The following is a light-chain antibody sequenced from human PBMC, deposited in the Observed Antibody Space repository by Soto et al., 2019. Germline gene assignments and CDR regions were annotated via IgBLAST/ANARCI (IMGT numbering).Light chain of an antibody. Sequence: THSLCTLSLSTGERATLSCRGSQSVRSDYLAWYQQKPGQAPRLHIYGAPTRATGIPDRFTGSGSGTDFTLTISSLEPEDFAVYYCQQRSNWPPSTFGHGTRLEI. CDR1: QSVRSDY. CDR2: GAP. CDR3: QQRSNWPPST. V-gene: IGKV3D-20*02. J-gene: IGKJ5*01.